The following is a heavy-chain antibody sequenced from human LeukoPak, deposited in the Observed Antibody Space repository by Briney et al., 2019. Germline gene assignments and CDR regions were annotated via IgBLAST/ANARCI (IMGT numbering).Heavy chain of an antibody. V-gene: IGHV3-30-3*01. CDR3: ARSAVAGTGSFDY. J-gene: IGHJ4*02. D-gene: IGHD6-19*01. CDR1: GFTFSSYA. CDR2: TSYDGSNK. Sequence: PGRSLRLSCAASGFTFSSYAMHWVRQAPGKGLEWVAVTSYDGSNKYYADSVKGRFTISRDNSKNTLYLQMNSLRAEDTAVYYCARSAVAGTGSFDYWGQGTLVTVSS.